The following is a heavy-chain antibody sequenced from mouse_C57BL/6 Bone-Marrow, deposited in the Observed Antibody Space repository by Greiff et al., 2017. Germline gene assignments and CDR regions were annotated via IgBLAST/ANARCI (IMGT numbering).Heavy chain of an antibody. CDR1: GFTFSDYY. J-gene: IGHJ2*01. Sequence: EVQLVESEGGLVQPGSSMKLSCTASGFTFSDYYMAWVRQVPEKGLEWVANINYDGSSTYYLDSLKSRFIISRDNAKNILYLQMSSLKSEDTATYYCARDQSSYYYGSRGGQGTTLTVSS. CDR2: INYDGSST. CDR3: ARDQSSYYYGSR. V-gene: IGHV5-16*01. D-gene: IGHD1-1*01.